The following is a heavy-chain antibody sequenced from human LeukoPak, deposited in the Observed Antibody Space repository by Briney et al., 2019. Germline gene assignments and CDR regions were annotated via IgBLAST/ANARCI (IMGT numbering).Heavy chain of an antibody. CDR1: GVPFGNYY. CDR3: TRAVAGHPD. V-gene: IGHV4-34*01. J-gene: IGHJ4*02. CDR2: INHSGYT. D-gene: IGHD6-19*01. Sequence: SETLSLTCAVSGVPFGNYYWSWVRQSPRQGLEWIGEINHSGYTNYNPSLKSRVTMSIGTSKNQFSLILTSVTAADAGVYYCTRAVAGHPDWGQGTLVTVSS.